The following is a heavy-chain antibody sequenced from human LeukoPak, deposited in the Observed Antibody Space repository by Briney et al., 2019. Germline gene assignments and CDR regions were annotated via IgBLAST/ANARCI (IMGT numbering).Heavy chain of an antibody. D-gene: IGHD5-18*01. CDR3: ARDNLYSGYSYDY. J-gene: IGHJ4*02. CDR1: GFTFSSYG. V-gene: IGHV3-30*02. CDR2: IRYDGSNK. Sequence: GGSLRLSCGASGFTFSSYGMHWVRQAPGKGLEWVAFIRYDGSNKYYADSVKGRFTISRDNAKNSLYLQMNSLRAEDTAVYYCARDNLYSGYSYDYWGQGTLVTVSS.